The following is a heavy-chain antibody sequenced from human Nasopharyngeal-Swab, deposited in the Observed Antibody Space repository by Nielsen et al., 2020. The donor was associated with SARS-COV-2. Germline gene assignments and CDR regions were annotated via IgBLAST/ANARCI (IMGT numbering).Heavy chain of an antibody. Sequence: GSLRLSCPVSGVSITSQYWSWIRQPPGKGLEWIGYISHNSGTSYNPSLKSRATMFMDTSKNQFSLRLTSVTAADTAVYYCAKEGATGWFDPCGQGTLVTVSS. CDR2: ISHNSGT. CDR1: GVSITSQY. V-gene: IGHV4-59*11. J-gene: IGHJ5*02. CDR3: AKEGATGWFDP.